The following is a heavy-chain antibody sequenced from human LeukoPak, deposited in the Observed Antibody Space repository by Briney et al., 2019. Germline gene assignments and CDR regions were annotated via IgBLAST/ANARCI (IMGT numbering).Heavy chain of an antibody. Sequence: GGSLRLSCAASGFTFSNFGMHWVRQAPGQGLEWVAFIRFDGTSEFYADSVKGRFTISRDNSKNTLYLQMNSLRAEDTAVYYCAKDPGDDSSGYYYLNWFDPWGQGTLVTVSS. J-gene: IGHJ5*02. D-gene: IGHD3-22*01. V-gene: IGHV3-30*02. CDR1: GFTFSNFG. CDR3: AKDPGDDSSGYYYLNWFDP. CDR2: IRFDGTSE.